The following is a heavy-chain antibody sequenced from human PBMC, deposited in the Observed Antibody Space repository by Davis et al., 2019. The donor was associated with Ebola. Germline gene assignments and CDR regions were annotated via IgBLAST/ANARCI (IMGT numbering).Heavy chain of an antibody. Sequence: MPSETLSLTCTVSGGSISSGGYYWSWIRQHPGKGLEWIGYIYYSGSTYYNPSLKSRVTISVDTSKNQFSLKLSSVTAADTAVYYCARTMYATYYFDYWGQGTLVTVSS. D-gene: IGHD2-8*01. CDR3: ARTMYATYYFDY. V-gene: IGHV4-31*03. CDR2: IYYSGST. J-gene: IGHJ4*02. CDR1: GGSISSGGYY.